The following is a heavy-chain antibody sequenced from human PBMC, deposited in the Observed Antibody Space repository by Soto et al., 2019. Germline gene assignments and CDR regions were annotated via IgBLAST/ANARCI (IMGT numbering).Heavy chain of an antibody. CDR2: MNPNSGNT. CDR3: ARLVGKTGSKKDNYYMDV. J-gene: IGHJ6*03. V-gene: IGHV1-8*01. Sequence: ASVKVSCEASGYTFTSYDINWVRQATGQGLEWMGWMNPNSGNTGYAQKFQGRVTMTRNTSISTAYMELSSLRSEDTAVYYCARLVGKTGSKKDNYYMDVWGKGTTVTVSS. CDR1: GYTFTSYD. D-gene: IGHD3-9*01.